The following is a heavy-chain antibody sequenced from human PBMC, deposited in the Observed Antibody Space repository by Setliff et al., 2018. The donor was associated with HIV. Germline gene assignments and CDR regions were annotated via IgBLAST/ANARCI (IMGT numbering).Heavy chain of an antibody. Sequence: SETLSLTCNVSGASITSGSYYWSWIRRPAGKGLEWIGHIYSRGPTNYNPSLRSRVIISVDTSKSQLSLSLSSVTAADTAVYYCARDDSGYYYDYWGQGKLVTVS. V-gene: IGHV4-61*09. CDR3: ARDDSGYYYDY. CDR2: IYSRGPT. D-gene: IGHD3-22*01. J-gene: IGHJ4*02. CDR1: GASITSGSYY.